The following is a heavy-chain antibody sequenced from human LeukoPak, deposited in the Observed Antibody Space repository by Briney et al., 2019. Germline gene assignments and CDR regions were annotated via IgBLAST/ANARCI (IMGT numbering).Heavy chain of an antibody. CDR1: GFTVSSNS. J-gene: IGHJ4*02. D-gene: IGHD4/OR15-4a*01. CDR2: IYSDNT. Sequence: GGSLRLSCTASGFTVSSNSMSWVRQAPGKGLEWVSFIYSDNTHYSGSVKGRVTISRDNSKKTLYLKVNSLRGEDTAVYYCARRAGAYSHPYDYWGQGTLVTVSS. CDR3: ARRAGAYSHPYDY. V-gene: IGHV3-53*01.